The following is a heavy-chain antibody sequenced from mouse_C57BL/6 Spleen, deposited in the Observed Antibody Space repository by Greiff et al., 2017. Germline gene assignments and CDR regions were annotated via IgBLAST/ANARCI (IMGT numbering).Heavy chain of an antibody. V-gene: IGHV1-82*01. CDR2: IYPGAGDT. Sequence: QVQLQQSGPELVKPGASVKISCKASGYAFSSSWMNWVQQRPGKGLEWIGRIYPGAGDTNYNGKFKGKATLTADKSSCTAYMQLSSLTSEDSAVYFCARGRDVWFAYWGQGTLVTVSA. CDR3: ARGRDVWFAY. CDR1: GYAFSSSW. J-gene: IGHJ3*01. D-gene: IGHD3-3*01.